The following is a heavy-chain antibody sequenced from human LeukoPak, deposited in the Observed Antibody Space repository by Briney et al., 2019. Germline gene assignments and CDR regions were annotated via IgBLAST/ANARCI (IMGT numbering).Heavy chain of an antibody. V-gene: IGHV4-34*01. CDR1: GGSFSGYY. CDR2: INHSGST. CDR3: ARHSAGTTKDY. Sequence: SETLSLTCAVSGGSFSGYYWSWIRQPPGKGLEWIGEINHSGSTNYNPSLTSRVTISVDTSKNQFSLKLSSVTAADTAVYYCARHSAGTTKDYWGQGTLVTVSS. D-gene: IGHD1-1*01. J-gene: IGHJ4*02.